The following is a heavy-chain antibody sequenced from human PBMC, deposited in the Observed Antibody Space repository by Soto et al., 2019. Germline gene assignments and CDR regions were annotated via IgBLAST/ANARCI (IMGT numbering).Heavy chain of an antibody. J-gene: IGHJ3*01. CDR3: ARARWYDAFVV. Sequence: SETLSLTCAVSGFFISSGNYWGWIRKHPGKGLEWIGSIFHGGNTYYNPSLKCRVTISVDMSKNQFSLKLNSVTAADTAVYYFARARWYDAFVVWCQGTVDTVSS. D-gene: IGHD2-15*01. CDR1: GFFISSGNY. CDR2: IFHGGNT. V-gene: IGHV4-38-2*01.